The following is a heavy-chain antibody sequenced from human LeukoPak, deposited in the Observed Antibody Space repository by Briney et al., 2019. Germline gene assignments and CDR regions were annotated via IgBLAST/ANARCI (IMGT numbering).Heavy chain of an antibody. CDR3: AKLGTP. CDR2: ITGSGGST. J-gene: IGHJ5*02. V-gene: IGHV3-23*01. Sequence: GGSLRLSCAASGFSFSNYGMNWVRQAPGKGLEWVSGITGSGGSTYYAGSVKGRFTISRDNSKNTLYLQVNSLRAEDTAVYYCAKLGTPWGQGTLVTVSS. CDR1: GFSFSNYG. D-gene: IGHD7-27*01.